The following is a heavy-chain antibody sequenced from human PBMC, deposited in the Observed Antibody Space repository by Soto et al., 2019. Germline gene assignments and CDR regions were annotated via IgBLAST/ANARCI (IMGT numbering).Heavy chain of an antibody. CDR2: INHSGST. J-gene: IGHJ3*02. V-gene: IGHV4-34*01. CDR1: GGSFSGYY. Sequence: ETLSLTCAVYGGSFSGYYWSWIRQPPGKGLEWIGEINHSGSTNYNPSLKSRVTISVDTSKNQFSLKLSSVTAADTAVYYCARAVDFWSGYHFGDDALDIWGQGTMVTVSS. CDR3: ARAVDFWSGYHFGDDALDI. D-gene: IGHD3-3*01.